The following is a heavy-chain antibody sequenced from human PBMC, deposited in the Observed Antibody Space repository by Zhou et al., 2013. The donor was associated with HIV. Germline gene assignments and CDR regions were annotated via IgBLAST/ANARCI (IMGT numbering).Heavy chain of an antibody. CDR3: ARKGNLVQAPLDY. J-gene: IGHJ4*02. Sequence: QVQLVQSGAEVKKPGSSVKVSCKASGGTFSSYAISWVRQAPGQGLEWMGRIIPILGIANYAQKFQGRVTITADKSTSTAYMELSSLRSEDTAVYYCARKGNLVQAPLDYWGQGTLVTVSS. V-gene: IGHV1-69*04. CDR2: IIPILGIA. CDR1: GGTFSSYA.